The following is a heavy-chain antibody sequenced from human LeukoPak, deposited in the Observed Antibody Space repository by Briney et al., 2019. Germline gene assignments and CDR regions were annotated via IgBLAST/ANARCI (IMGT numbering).Heavy chain of an antibody. D-gene: IGHD3-9*01. CDR3: ARVLRYFDWSPSWFDP. CDR2: INPNSGGT. V-gene: IGHV1-2*02. CDR1: GYIFTGYY. Sequence: GASVKVSCKASGYIFTGYYMHWVRQAPGQGLEWMGWINPNSGGTSYAQKFQGRVTMTRDTSISAAYMELRSLRSDDTAVYYCARVLRYFDWSPSWFDPWGQGTLVTVSS. J-gene: IGHJ5*02.